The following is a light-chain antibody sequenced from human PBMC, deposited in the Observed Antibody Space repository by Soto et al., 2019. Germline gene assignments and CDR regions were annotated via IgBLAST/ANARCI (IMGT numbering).Light chain of an antibody. Sequence: QLVLTQPPSASGTPGQRVTISCSGSGSSIGTNTVNWYRQLPGTAPKLLIYGNNQRPSGVPDRFSGSKSGTSASLAISGLRSEDEAEYYCTAWDGSLNNVLFGGGTKLTVL. CDR3: TAWDGSLNNVL. J-gene: IGLJ2*01. CDR1: GSSIGTNT. V-gene: IGLV1-44*01. CDR2: GNN.